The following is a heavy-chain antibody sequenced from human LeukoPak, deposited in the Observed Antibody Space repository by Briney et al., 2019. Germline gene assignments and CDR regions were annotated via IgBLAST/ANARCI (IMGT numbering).Heavy chain of an antibody. CDR3: AKIAARGVTTLGY. Sequence: PGGSLRLSCAASGFTFSNYWMHWVRQAPGKGLVWVSRINSDGSSTIYADSVKGRFTISRDNSKNTLYLQMNSLRAEDTAVYYCAKIAARGVTTLGYWGQGTLVTVSS. J-gene: IGHJ4*02. V-gene: IGHV3-74*01. D-gene: IGHD4-17*01. CDR2: INSDGSST. CDR1: GFTFSNYW.